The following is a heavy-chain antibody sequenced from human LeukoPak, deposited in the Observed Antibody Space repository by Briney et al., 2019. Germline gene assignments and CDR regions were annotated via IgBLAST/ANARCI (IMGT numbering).Heavy chain of an antibody. Sequence: PSETLSLTCAVYGGSFCVYYWSWIRQPPGKGLEWIGEINHSGSTNYNPSLKSRVTISVDTSKNQFSLKLSSVSAADTAVYYRAGGGPIVVTDYWGQGTLVTVSS. CDR3: AGGGPIVVTDY. V-gene: IGHV4-34*01. D-gene: IGHD5-12*01. CDR1: GGSFCVYY. J-gene: IGHJ4*02. CDR2: INHSGST.